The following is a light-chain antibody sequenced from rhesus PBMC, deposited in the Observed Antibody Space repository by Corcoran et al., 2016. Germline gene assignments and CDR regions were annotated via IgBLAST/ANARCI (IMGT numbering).Light chain of an antibody. CDR3: MQALRSPWT. CDR1: QSLVYSDGKTY. V-gene: IGKV2-82*02. J-gene: IGKJ1*01. Sequence: DIVMTQTPLSLPVTLGEPASISCRSSQSLVYSDGKTYLYWYLQKPGQSPQLLMYLVSKRASGVPDKVRGSGSGTDFTLKIRRVEAEDVGVYYCMQALRSPWTFSQGTKVEIK. CDR2: LVS.